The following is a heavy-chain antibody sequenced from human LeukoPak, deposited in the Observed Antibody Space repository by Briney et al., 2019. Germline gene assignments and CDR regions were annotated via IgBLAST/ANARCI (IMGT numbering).Heavy chain of an antibody. Sequence: SETLSLTCTVSGGSLSSYYWSWIRQPPGKGLEWIGYIYYSVSTNYNPSLKSRVTISVDTSKNQFSLKLSSVTAADTAVYYCASLHGYGSGRPWGQGTLVTVSS. CDR3: ASLHGYGSGRP. CDR2: IYYSVST. CDR1: GGSLSSYY. D-gene: IGHD3-10*01. J-gene: IGHJ5*02. V-gene: IGHV4-59*08.